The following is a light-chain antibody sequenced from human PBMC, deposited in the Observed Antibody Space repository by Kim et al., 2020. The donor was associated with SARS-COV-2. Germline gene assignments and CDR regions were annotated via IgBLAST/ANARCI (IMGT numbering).Light chain of an antibody. Sequence: SPGERSPLSCRASQGVDGRFLAWYQQKPGQAPRLLIYGASTRATGIPDRFSGSGSGTDFTLTISRLEPEDFAMYYCQQYDSSVWSFGQGTKVDIK. J-gene: IGKJ1*01. CDR1: QGVDGRF. CDR2: GAS. V-gene: IGKV3-20*01. CDR3: QQYDSSVWS.